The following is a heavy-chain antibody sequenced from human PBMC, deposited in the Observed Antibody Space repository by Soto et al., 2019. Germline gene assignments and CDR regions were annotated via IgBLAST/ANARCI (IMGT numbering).Heavy chain of an antibody. V-gene: IGHV4-39*01. CDR2: IYYSGST. D-gene: IGHD6-19*01. CDR1: GGPISSSSYY. CDR3: ARQENSSGGYYHHYGMDV. Sequence: PSETLSLTCTVSGGPISSSSYYWGWIRQPPGKGLEWIGSIYYSGSTYYNPSLKSRVTISVDTSKNQFSLKLSSVTAADTAVYYCARQENSSGGYYHHYGMDVWGQGTTVTVSS. J-gene: IGHJ6*02.